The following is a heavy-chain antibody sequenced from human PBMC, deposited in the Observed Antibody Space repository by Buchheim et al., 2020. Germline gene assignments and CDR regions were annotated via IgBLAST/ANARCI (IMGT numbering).Heavy chain of an antibody. Sequence: QVQLVQSGAEVKKPGASVKVSCKAPGYTFTSHYMHWVRQAPGQGPEWMGIINPNGGDTTHAQKFQGRVTMSRDTSTSTVYMELGSLRSEDTAVYYCARGSEGVYVSFYYGMDVWGQGTT. J-gene: IGHJ6*02. CDR2: INPNGGDT. D-gene: IGHD6-6*01. CDR3: ARGSEGVYVSFYYGMDV. V-gene: IGHV1-46*01. CDR1: GYTFTSHY.